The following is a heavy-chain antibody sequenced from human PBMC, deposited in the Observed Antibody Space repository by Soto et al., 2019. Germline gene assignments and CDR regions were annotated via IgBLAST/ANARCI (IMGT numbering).Heavy chain of an antibody. CDR3: AREYTYGSNFFDC. CDR1: GGSISSAAYY. J-gene: IGHJ4*02. CDR2: ISHSGST. V-gene: IGHV4-31*03. D-gene: IGHD5-18*01. Sequence: QVQLQESGPGLVKPSQTLSLTCTVSGGSISSAAYYWSWIRQHPGKGLEWIGYISHSGSTYYTPSLQSRVITSADTSKNQFSVHLTSVTAADTAVYYCAREYTYGSNFFDCWGQGALVTVSS.